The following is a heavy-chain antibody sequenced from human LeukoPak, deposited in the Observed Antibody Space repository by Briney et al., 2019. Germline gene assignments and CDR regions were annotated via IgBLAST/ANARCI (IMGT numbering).Heavy chain of an antibody. CDR1: GFTFTNYT. J-gene: IGHJ4*02. CDR2: VSGSGVNT. V-gene: IGHV3-23*01. CDR3: AKDAVITIFGVVTGPFDY. Sequence: GGSLRLSCAASGFTFTNYTMTWVRQAPGKGLKWVSAVSGSGVNTYYADSVKGRFTLSRDNSKNTLYLQMNSLRAEDTAVYYCAKDAVITIFGVVTGPFDYWGQGTLVTVSS. D-gene: IGHD3-3*01.